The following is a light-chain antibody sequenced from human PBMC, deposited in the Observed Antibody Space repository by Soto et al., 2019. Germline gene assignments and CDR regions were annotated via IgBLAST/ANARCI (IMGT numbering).Light chain of an antibody. Sequence: QSALTQPASVSGSPGQSITISCTETSSDVGYYDYVSWYQQHPGKAPKLIIYEVSNRPSGVSNRFSGSKSGNTASLTISGLQTEDESDYYCTSYTSKSTYVFGTGTKLTVL. V-gene: IGLV2-14*01. J-gene: IGLJ1*01. CDR3: TSYTSKSTYV. CDR1: SSDVGYYDY. CDR2: EVS.